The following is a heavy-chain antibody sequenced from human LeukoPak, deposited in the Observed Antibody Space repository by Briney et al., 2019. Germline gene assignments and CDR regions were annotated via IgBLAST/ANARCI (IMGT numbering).Heavy chain of an antibody. Sequence: PGGSLRLSCAASRFTFSDYYMTWVRQAPGRGLEWVANIKEDGSEKNYVDSVKGRFTISRDNAKNTVYLLLNSLTPEDTAVYYCARDLRAGGTWSYGVYFDLWGRGTQVTVSS. J-gene: IGHJ2*01. CDR1: RFTFSDYY. D-gene: IGHD4-17*01. CDR2: IKEDGSEK. V-gene: IGHV3-7*01. CDR3: ARDLRAGGTWSYGVYFDL.